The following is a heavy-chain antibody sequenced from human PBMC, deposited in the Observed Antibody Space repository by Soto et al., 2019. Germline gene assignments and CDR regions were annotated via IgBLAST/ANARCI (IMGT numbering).Heavy chain of an antibody. Sequence: EVHLLESGGGLVQPGGSLRLSCTASGFTFNNYAMTWVRQAPGRGLEGVSGITASGGRTYYADSVKGRFTISRDNSKSKLYLQMNSLRADGTAVYYCAKDTRYADYVRWFDSWGQGTLVTVSS. D-gene: IGHD4-17*01. CDR3: AKDTRYADYVRWFDS. V-gene: IGHV3-23*01. J-gene: IGHJ5*01. CDR2: ITASGGRT. CDR1: GFTFNNYA.